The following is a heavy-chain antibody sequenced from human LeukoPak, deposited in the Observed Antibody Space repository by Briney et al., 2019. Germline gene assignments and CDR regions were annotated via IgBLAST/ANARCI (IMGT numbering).Heavy chain of an antibody. CDR3: ARQTGSGLFTLP. J-gene: IGHJ4*02. CDR2: IYYTGNT. CDR1: GVSISSSNSY. Sequence: PSETLSLTCTVSGVSISSSNSYWGWIRKPPGKGLEWIGSIYYTGNTYYNASLKSRVTISIDTSKNQISLRLTSVTATDTAMYYCARQTGSGLFTLPGGQGTLVTVSS. D-gene: IGHD3/OR15-3a*01. V-gene: IGHV4-39*01.